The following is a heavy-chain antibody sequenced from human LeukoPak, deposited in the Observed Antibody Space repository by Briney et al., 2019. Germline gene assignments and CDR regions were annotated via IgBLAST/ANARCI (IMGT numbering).Heavy chain of an antibody. CDR3: ARSLSSRFSGPRRPYYFDS. D-gene: IGHD3-16*02. Sequence: GGSLRLSCAASGFTLSSYAMSWVRQAPGKGMKWFSGISSSGGSTYYVDSVKGRFTISTDNSKNKLYLQMNSLRAEDTAVYYCARSLSSRFSGPRRPYYFDSWGQGTLVTVSS. V-gene: IGHV3-23*01. CDR1: GFTLSSYA. CDR2: ISSSGGST. J-gene: IGHJ4*02.